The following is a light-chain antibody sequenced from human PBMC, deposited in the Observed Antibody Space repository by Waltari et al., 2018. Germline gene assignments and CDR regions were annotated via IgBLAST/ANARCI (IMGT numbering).Light chain of an antibody. V-gene: IGLV2-23*02. CDR3: CSYAGNRIWI. CDR1: SSDVGGYDL. CDR2: DVT. Sequence: QSALAQPASVSGSPGRSITISCSGSSSDVGGYDLVSWSQQKPGRAPKLIISDVTERPSGVSDRFSGSKSGNTASLTISGLLPEDEADYYCCSYAGNRIWIFGGGTKVTVL. J-gene: IGLJ2*01.